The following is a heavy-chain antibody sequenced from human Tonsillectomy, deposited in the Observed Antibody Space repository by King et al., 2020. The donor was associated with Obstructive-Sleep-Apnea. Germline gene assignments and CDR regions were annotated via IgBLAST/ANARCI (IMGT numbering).Heavy chain of an antibody. CDR3: ARNSKGCFDP. D-gene: IGHD2/OR15-2a*01. V-gene: IGHV4-31*03. J-gene: IGHJ5*02. CDR2: IYYSGST. Sequence: VQLQESGPGLVKPSQTLSLTCTVSGGSISSGGYYWSGIRQHPGKGLEWIGYIYYSGSTHYNPSLKSRVSISVDTSKNQFSLKLSSVIAADTAVYYCARNSKGCFDPWGQGTLVTVSS. CDR1: GGSISSGGYY.